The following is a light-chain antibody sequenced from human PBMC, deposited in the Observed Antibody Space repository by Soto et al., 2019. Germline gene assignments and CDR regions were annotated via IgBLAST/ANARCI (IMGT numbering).Light chain of an antibody. CDR3: QQYNTLSGT. Sequence: DIQMTQSPSTLSASVGDRVTITCRASQTITTWLAWYQQKPGKAPKLLIYDASTLESGVPSRFSGSGCGTEFSLTISSLQPDDFASYYCQQYNTLSGTFGQGTKVDIK. CDR2: DAS. J-gene: IGKJ1*01. CDR1: QTITTW. V-gene: IGKV1-5*01.